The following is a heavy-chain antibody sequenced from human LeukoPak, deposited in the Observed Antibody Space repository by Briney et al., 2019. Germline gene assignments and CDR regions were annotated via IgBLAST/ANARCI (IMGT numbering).Heavy chain of an antibody. CDR2: IYPGDSDT. J-gene: IGHJ4*02. V-gene: IGHV5-51*01. CDR1: GSPFINYW. Sequence: GASLKISCQVSGSPFINYWIGWVRQMPGKGLEWMGIIYPGDSDTRYSPSFHGQVIISADESISTAYLQWNSLKASDTAMYYCASGGYGTFDSWGQGTLVTVSS. CDR3: ASGGYGTFDS. D-gene: IGHD5-12*01.